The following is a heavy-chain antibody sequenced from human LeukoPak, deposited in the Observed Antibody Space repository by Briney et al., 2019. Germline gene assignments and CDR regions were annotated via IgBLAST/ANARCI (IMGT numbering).Heavy chain of an antibody. CDR3: ARDSSGYDSGAYYFDY. CDR1: GYTFTSYG. Sequence: ASVKVSCKASGYTFTSYGISWVRQAPGQGLEWMGWISAYNGNTNYAQKLQGRVTMTTDTSTSTAYMELRSLRSDDTAVYYCARDSSGYDSGAYYFDYWGQGTLVTVSS. J-gene: IGHJ4*02. CDR2: ISAYNGNT. V-gene: IGHV1-18*01. D-gene: IGHD5-12*01.